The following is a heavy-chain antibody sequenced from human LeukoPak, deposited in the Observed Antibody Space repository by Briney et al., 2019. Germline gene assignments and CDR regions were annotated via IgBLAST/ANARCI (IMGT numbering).Heavy chain of an antibody. CDR2: IYCSGST. Sequence: SETLSLTCTVSGGSISSYYWSWIRQPPGKGLEWIGYIYCSGSTNYNPSLKSRVTISVDTSKNQSSLKLSSVTAADTAVYYCARDGGSGWSVDYFGYWGQGTLVTVSS. J-gene: IGHJ4*02. CDR3: ARDGGSGWSVDYFGY. V-gene: IGHV4-59*01. D-gene: IGHD6-19*01. CDR1: GGSISSYY.